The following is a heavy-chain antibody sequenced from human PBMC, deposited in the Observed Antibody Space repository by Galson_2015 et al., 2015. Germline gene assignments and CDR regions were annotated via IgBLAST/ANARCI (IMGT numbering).Heavy chain of an antibody. J-gene: IGHJ4*02. D-gene: IGHD3-22*01. V-gene: IGHV4-34*01. CDR2: INHSGST. CDR1: GWSFSGYY. CDR3: ARGPRPSDITMIVVASYYFDY. Sequence: SETLSLTCAVYGWSFSGYYWSWIRQPPGKGLEWIGEINHSGSTNYNPSLKSRVTISVDTSKNQFSLKLSSVTAADTAVYYCARGPRPSDITMIVVASYYFDYWGQGTLVTVSS.